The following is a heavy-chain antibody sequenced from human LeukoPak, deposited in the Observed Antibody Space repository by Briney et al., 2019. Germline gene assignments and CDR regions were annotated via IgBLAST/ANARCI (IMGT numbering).Heavy chain of an antibody. D-gene: IGHD6-6*01. CDR1: GFTFSSYW. CDR2: INSDGSST. Sequence: GGSLRLSCAASGFTFSSYWMPWVRQATGKGLVWVSRINSDGSSTSYADSVKGRFTISRDNAKNTLYLQMNSLRAEDTAVYYCARESKSSSSLGYWGQGTLVTVSS. CDR3: ARESKSSSSLGY. J-gene: IGHJ4*02. V-gene: IGHV3-74*01.